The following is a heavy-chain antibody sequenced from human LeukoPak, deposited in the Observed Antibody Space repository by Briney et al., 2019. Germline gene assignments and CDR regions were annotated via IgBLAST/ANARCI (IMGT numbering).Heavy chain of an antibody. D-gene: IGHD3-3*01. J-gene: IGHJ4*02. CDR2: INPNSGGT. Sequence: ASVKVSCKASGYTFTGYYMHWVRQAPGQGLEWMGWINPNSGGTNYAQKFQGRVTMTRDTSISTAYMELSRLRSDDTAVYYCARDRWRGDPLDYWGQGTLVTVSS. CDR1: GYTFTGYY. CDR3: ARDRWRGDPLDY. V-gene: IGHV1-2*02.